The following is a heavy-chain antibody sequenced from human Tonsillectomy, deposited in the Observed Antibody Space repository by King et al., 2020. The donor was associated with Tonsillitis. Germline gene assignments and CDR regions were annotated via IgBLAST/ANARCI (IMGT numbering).Heavy chain of an antibody. V-gene: IGHV3-21*01. D-gene: IGHD2-2*01. Sequence: VQLVESGGGLVKPGGSLRLSCAASGITFSRFSMNWVRQAPGKGLEWVSFISSSSSYKYYADSVKGRFTISRDNAKKSLYLQMNSLGADDTAVYDCARDFGESTSLWGRGTLVTVSS. CDR2: ISSSSSYK. CDR3: ARDFGESTSL. CDR1: GITFSRFS. J-gene: IGHJ4*02.